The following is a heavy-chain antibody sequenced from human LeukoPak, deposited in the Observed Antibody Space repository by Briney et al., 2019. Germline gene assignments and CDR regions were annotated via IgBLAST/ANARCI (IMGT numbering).Heavy chain of an antibody. CDR1: GGTFSDYA. CDR3: AGIPVFGVVLHQVPV. J-gene: IGHJ6*04. V-gene: IGHV1-69*10. Sequence: SVKVSCKASGGTFSDYAYNWVRQAPGQGLEWMGVFIPILGTANSTQNFQDGVTITADISTNTAYLELTSLRSEDTAVYFCAGIPVFGVVLHQVPVWGKGTTVTVSS. CDR2: FIPILGTA. D-gene: IGHD3-3*01.